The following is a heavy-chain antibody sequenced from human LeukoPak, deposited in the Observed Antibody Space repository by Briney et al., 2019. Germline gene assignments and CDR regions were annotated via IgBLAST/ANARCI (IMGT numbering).Heavy chain of an antibody. D-gene: IGHD6-19*01. CDR1: GFTFSDYY. CDR3: ARDSSGWYYFDY. V-gene: IGHV3-11*01. Sequence: PGGSLRLSCAASGFTFSDYYMSWIRQAPGKGLEWVSYISSSGGTKYYADSVKGRFTISRDNAKNSLYLQMNSLRAEDTAVYYCARDSSGWYYFDYWGQGTLVSVSS. J-gene: IGHJ4*02. CDR2: ISSSGGTK.